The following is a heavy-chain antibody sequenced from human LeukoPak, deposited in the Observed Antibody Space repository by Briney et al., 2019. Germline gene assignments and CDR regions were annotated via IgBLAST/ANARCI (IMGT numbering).Heavy chain of an antibody. V-gene: IGHV3-48*03. Sequence: PGGSLRLSRAASGFTFSSYEMNWVRQAPGKGLEWVSYISSSGSTIYYADSVKGRFTISRDNAKNSLYLQMNSLRAEDTAVYYCARDRTAGWAHDAFDIWGQGTMVTVSS. CDR3: ARDRTAGWAHDAFDI. CDR1: GFTFSSYE. CDR2: ISSSGSTI. J-gene: IGHJ3*02. D-gene: IGHD6-19*01.